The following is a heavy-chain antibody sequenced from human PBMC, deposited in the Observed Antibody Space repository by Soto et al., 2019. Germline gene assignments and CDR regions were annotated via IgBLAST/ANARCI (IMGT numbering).Heavy chain of an antibody. V-gene: IGHV4-4*07. Sequence: SETLSLTCTVSGGSITDYSWVWIRQPAGKGLEWIGRIFSSGSTNFNPSLKGRITMSLDTSKNQFSLKLNSATATDTAVYYCARGPYRNTYNWFDSWGQGTLVTVSS. CDR3: ARGPYRNTYNWFDS. J-gene: IGHJ5*02. CDR2: IFSSGST. CDR1: GGSITDYS. D-gene: IGHD5-12*01.